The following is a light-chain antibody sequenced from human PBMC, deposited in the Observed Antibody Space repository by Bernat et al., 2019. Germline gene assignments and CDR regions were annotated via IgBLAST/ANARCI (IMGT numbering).Light chain of an antibody. Sequence: QSALTQPRSVSGSPGQSVTISCTGSSNEVGNYNLVSWYQQHPGKAPKLIIYDVDKRPSGVPDRFSGSKSGNAASLTISGLQADDEADYYCCSYAGTYNWVFGGGTKVTVL. V-gene: IGLV2-11*01. CDR2: DVD. CDR1: SNEVGNYNL. CDR3: CSYAGTYNWV. J-gene: IGLJ3*02.